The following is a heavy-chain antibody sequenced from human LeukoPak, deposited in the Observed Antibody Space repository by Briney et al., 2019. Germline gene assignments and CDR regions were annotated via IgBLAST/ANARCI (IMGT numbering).Heavy chain of an antibody. V-gene: IGHV1-46*01. CDR2: INPSGGNT. CDR1: GYTFTSSY. Sequence: ASVKVSCKASGYTFTSSYIHWVRQAPGQGLEWMGIINPSGGNTNYEQKFQGRVTMTTDTSTSTAYMELRSLRSDDTASDFRAGAVRYYYGSGSYYSWFDPWGQGTLVTVSS. CDR3: AGAVRYYYGSGSYYSWFDP. D-gene: IGHD3-10*01. J-gene: IGHJ5*02.